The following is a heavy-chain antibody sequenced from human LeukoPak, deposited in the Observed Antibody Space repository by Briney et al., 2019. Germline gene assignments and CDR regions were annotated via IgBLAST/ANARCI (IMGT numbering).Heavy chain of an antibody. D-gene: IGHD1-1*01. J-gene: IGHJ4*02. CDR3: AKDTGGFSFDY. V-gene: IGHV3-30*18. CDR1: GFTFSSYG. CDR2: ISYDGSNK. Sequence: PGGSLRLSCAASGFTFSSYGMHWVRQAPGKGLEWVAVISYDGSNKYYADSVKGRFTISRDNSKNTLYQQMNSLRAEDTAVYYCAKDTGGFSFDYWGQGTLVTVSS.